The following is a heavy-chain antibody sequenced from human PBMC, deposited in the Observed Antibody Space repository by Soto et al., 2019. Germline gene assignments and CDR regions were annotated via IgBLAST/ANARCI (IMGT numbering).Heavy chain of an antibody. J-gene: IGHJ4*02. Sequence: EVQLVESGGGLVQPGGSLRLSCAASGFTFSSYSMNWVRQAPGKGLEWVSYISSSSSTIYYADSVKGRFTISRDNAKNSLYLQMISLRDEDTAVYYCARAPHYYDTREDYCGQGTLVTVSS. V-gene: IGHV3-48*02. CDR3: ARAPHYYDTREDY. CDR1: GFTFSSYS. CDR2: ISSSSSTI. D-gene: IGHD3-22*01.